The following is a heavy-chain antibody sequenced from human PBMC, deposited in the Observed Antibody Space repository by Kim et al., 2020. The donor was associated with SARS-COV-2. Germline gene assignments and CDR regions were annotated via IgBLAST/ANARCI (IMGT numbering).Heavy chain of an antibody. Sequence: EKYYVDSVKDRFTSARDNPKNSLYLQMNSLRGGDTAVYYCATASRGTPIDYWGQGTLVTVSS. D-gene: IGHD1-1*01. CDR3: ATASRGTPIDY. CDR2: EK. V-gene: IGHV3-7*03. J-gene: IGHJ4*02.